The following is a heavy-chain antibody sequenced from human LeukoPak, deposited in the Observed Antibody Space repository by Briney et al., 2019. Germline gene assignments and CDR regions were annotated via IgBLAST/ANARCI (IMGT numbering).Heavy chain of an antibody. CDR1: GGTFSSYA. CDR2: IIPIFGTA. CDR3: ARASFEIAAAGTGYYYYYGMDV. J-gene: IGHJ6*02. V-gene: IGHV1-69*13. Sequence: VKVSCKASGGTFSSYAISWVRQAPGQGLEWMGGIIPIFGTANYAQKFQGRVTITADESTSTAYMELSSLRSEDTAVYYCARASFEIAAAGTGYYYYYGMDVWGQGTTVTVSS. D-gene: IGHD6-13*01.